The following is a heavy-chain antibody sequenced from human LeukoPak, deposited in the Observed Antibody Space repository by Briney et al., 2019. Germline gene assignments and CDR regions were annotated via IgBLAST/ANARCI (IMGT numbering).Heavy chain of an antibody. Sequence: ASVKVSCTTSGYTFTNNAINWVRQAPGQGLEWMGWINTNTGNPSYAQGFFTGRYVFSLDTSASTAYLQINGLKADDTAVYYCGRDPKLGIRGYTYGYIDHWGQGTLLTVAS. V-gene: IGHV7-4-1*02. J-gene: IGHJ4*02. CDR3: GRDPKLGIRGYTYGYIDH. CDR2: INTNTGNP. CDR1: GYTFTNNA. D-gene: IGHD5-18*01.